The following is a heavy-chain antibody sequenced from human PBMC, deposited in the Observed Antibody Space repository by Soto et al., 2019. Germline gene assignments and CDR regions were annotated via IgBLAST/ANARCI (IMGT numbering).Heavy chain of an antibody. CDR2: INAGNGNT. CDR3: ARDQMPGVGAFDI. Sequence: GASVKVSFKASGYTFTSYAMHWVRQAPGQRLEWMGWINAGNGNTKYSQKFQGRVTITRDTSASTAYMELSSLRSEDTAVYYCARDQMPGVGAFDIWGQGTMVTVSS. V-gene: IGHV1-3*01. D-gene: IGHD2-2*01. CDR1: GYTFTSYA. J-gene: IGHJ3*02.